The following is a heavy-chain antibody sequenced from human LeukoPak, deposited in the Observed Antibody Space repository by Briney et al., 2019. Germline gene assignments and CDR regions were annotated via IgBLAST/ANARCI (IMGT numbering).Heavy chain of an antibody. CDR2: INAGNGNT. CDR1: GYTFTTYA. Sequence: ASVKVSCKASGYTFTTYAMHWVRQAPGQRIEWMGWINAGNGNTKYSQKFQGRVTITRDTSASTAYMERSSVSSEDAAVYYCARAHSNVEMATIAYWGQGTLVTVSS. J-gene: IGHJ4*02. V-gene: IGHV1-3*01. CDR3: ARAHSNVEMATIAY. D-gene: IGHD5-24*01.